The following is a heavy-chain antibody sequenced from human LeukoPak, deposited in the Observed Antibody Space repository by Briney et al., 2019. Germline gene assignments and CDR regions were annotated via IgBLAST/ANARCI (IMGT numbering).Heavy chain of an antibody. CDR2: ISGDGGST. CDR1: GFTFDDYA. J-gene: IGHJ4*02. CDR3: AKDIDPLGANWNLFDY. Sequence: PGGSLRLSCAASGFTFDDYAMHWVRQTPGKGLEWVSLISGDGGSTYYADSVKGRFTISRDNSKNSLYLQMNSLRTEDTALYYCAKDIDPLGANWNLFDYWGQGTLVTVSS. V-gene: IGHV3-43*02. D-gene: IGHD1-1*01.